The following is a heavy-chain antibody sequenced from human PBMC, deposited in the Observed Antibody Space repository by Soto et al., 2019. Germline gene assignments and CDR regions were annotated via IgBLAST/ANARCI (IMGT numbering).Heavy chain of an antibody. J-gene: IGHJ3*02. D-gene: IGHD3-9*01. Sequence: QVQLVQSGAEVKKPGASVKVSCKASGYTFNSYGITWVRQAPGQGLEWMGWISAYNGNTNYAQNLQGRVTMTTDTSTSTAYMELRSLRSDDTAVYYCARDQYDILTGYYSGDDFAIWGQGTMVTVSS. CDR2: ISAYNGNT. V-gene: IGHV1-18*01. CDR1: GYTFNSYG. CDR3: ARDQYDILTGYYSGDDFAI.